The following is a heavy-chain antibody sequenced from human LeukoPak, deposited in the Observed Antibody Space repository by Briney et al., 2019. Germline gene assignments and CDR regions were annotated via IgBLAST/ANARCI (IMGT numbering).Heavy chain of an antibody. CDR2: MNPNSGNT. CDR3: ARVGYCSSTSCSNYYYYGVDV. V-gene: IGHV1-8*01. CDR1: GYTFTSYD. J-gene: IGHJ6*02. D-gene: IGHD2-2*01. Sequence: ASVKVSCTASGYTFTSYDINWVRQAPGQGLEWMGWMNPNSGNTGYSQKFQGRVTMTRNATISTAYMELSSLRSEDTAVYYCARVGYCSSTSCSNYYYYGVDVWGQGTTVTVSS.